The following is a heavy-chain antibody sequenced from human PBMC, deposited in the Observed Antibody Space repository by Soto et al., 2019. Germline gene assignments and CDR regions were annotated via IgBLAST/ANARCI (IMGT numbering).Heavy chain of an antibody. CDR3: ARFPRYDDDDYFPDL. CDR2: IFYLGNT. CDR1: NASITSRIHY. J-gene: IGHJ5*02. D-gene: IGHD4-17*01. V-gene: IGHV4-39*01. Sequence: QLQLQESGPGLVKPSETLSLTCTVSNASITSRIHYWGWVRQPPGKGLDWIGIIFYLGNTYYNPSLRSRLIISADTSKNQFSLKLDSVTATDTAVYYCARFPRYDDDDYFPDLWGQGILVSVSS.